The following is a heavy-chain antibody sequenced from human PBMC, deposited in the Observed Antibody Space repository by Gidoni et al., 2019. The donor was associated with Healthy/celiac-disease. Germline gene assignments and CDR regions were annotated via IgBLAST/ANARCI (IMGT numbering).Heavy chain of an antibody. J-gene: IGHJ5*02. CDR3: ARHGVEAYDFWSGYYTGWFDP. V-gene: IGHV4-39*01. D-gene: IGHD3-3*01. CDR2: IYYSGSN. Sequence: QLQLQESGPGLVKPSETLSLTCTVSGGSISSSSYYWGWIRQPPGKGLEWIGSIYYSGSNYYNPSLKSRVTISVDTSKNQFSLKLSSVTAADTAVYYCARHGVEAYDFWSGYYTGWFDPWGQGTLVTVSS. CDR1: GGSISSSSYY.